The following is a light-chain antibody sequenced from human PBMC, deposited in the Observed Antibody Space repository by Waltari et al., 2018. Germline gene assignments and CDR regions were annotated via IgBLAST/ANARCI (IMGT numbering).Light chain of an antibody. CDR2: DAS. V-gene: IGKV3-11*01. CDR1: QSVSSY. CDR3: QQRSNWRRT. J-gene: IGKJ2*01. Sequence: EIVLTQSPATLSLSTGVRATLPCRASQSVSSYLAWYQQKPGQAPRLLIYDASNRATGIPARFSGSGSGTDFTLTISSLEPEDFAVYYCQQRSNWRRTFGQGTKLEIK.